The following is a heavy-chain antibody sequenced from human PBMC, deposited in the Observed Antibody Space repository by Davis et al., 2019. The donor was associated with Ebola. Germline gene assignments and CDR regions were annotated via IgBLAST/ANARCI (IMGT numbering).Heavy chain of an antibody. Sequence: GESLKISCAASGFTFSSYSMNWVRQAPGKGLEWVSYIGSRSYTIYYADSVKGRFTISSDNSNNMLYLEMNSLRPDDTAVYYCARDREVGDDFCYGMDVWGQGTTVTVSS. V-gene: IGHV3-48*01. J-gene: IGHJ6*02. CDR3: ARDREVGDDFCYGMDV. CDR1: GFTFSSYS. CDR2: IGSRSYTI. D-gene: IGHD3-3*01.